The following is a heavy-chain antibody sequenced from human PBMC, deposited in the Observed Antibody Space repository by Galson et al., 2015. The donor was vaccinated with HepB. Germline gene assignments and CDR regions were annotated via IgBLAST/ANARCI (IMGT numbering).Heavy chain of an antibody. CDR3: VKDGDTYCGGDCFSDH. D-gene: IGHD2-21*02. CDR2: ISSRTGGT. J-gene: IGHJ4*02. CDR1: GFTFINYP. Sequence: SLRLSCAASGFTFINYPMPWVRQPPGKGLEWVSTISSRTGGTYYADSVKGRFTISRDNSRDTLYLQLNNLRAEDTALYYCVKDGDTYCGGDCFSDHWGQGTLVTVSS. V-gene: IGHV3-23*01.